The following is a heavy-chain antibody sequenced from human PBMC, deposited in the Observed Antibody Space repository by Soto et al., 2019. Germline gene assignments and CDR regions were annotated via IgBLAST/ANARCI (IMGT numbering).Heavy chain of an antibody. CDR3: ARVSSLDWPRADY. CDR2: IYHSGST. D-gene: IGHD3-9*01. J-gene: IGHJ4*02. V-gene: IGHV4-30-2*01. CDR1: GGSISSGGYS. Sequence: QLQLQESGSGLVKPSQTLSLTCAVSGGSISSGGYSWSWIRQPPGKGLEWIGYIYHSGSTYYNPSLKSRVTRSVDRSKNQFSLKLSSVTAADTAVYYCARVSSLDWPRADYWGQGTLVTVSS.